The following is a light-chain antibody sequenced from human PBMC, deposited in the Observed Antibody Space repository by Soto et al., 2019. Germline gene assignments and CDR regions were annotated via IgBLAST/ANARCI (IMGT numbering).Light chain of an antibody. CDR3: SFYTSSDTHYV. V-gene: IGLV2-14*01. Sequence: QSALTQPASVSGSPGQSITISCTGTSSDVGAYDYVSWYQQHPDKAPKLIIFVVSNRPPGVSYRFSVSKSGTTTSLTISVLQAEDEDEYDYSFYTSSDTHYVFGTGTKLTVL. CDR2: VVS. J-gene: IGLJ1*01. CDR1: SSDVGAYDY.